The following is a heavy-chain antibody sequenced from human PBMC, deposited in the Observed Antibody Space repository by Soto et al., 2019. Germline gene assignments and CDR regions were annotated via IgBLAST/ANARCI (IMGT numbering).Heavy chain of an antibody. V-gene: IGHV3-23*01. Sequence: GGSLRLSCAASGFTFSSYAMSWVRQAPGKGLEWVSAISGSGGSTYYADSVKGRFTISRDISKNTLYLQMNSLRAEDTAVYYCAKDPYYVDWNYFDYWGQGTLVTVSS. J-gene: IGHJ4*02. CDR3: AKDPYYVDWNYFDY. D-gene: IGHD3-10*01. CDR1: GFTFSSYA. CDR2: ISGSGGST.